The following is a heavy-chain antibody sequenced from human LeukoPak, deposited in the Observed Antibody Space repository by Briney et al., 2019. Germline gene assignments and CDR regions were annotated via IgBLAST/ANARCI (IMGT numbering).Heavy chain of an antibody. V-gene: IGHV3-53*05. CDR3: AKDVQRITGTTRFDY. D-gene: IGHD1-7*01. Sequence: GGSLRLSCAASGFAVSSNYMSWVRQAPGKGLEWVSVIYSGGSTYYADSVKGRFTISRDNSKNTLYLQMNSLRAEDTAVYYCAKDVQRITGTTRFDYWGQGTLVTVSS. J-gene: IGHJ4*02. CDR2: IYSGGST. CDR1: GFAVSSNY.